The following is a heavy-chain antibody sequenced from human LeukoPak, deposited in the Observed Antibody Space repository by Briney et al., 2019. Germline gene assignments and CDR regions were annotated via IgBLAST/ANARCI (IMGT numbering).Heavy chain of an antibody. CDR1: AFIDSADY. D-gene: IGHD4-11*01. CDR3: AREDYSPSGMDV. Sequence: GGSLRLSCAASAFIDSADYMSWVRRAPGKGLEWVSLKYDGARTYYPDSVKGRFSISRDSSQNTLYLQMNSLRIEDTAVYYCAREDYSPSGMDVWGQGTTVTVSS. J-gene: IGHJ6*02. V-gene: IGHV3-66*02. CDR2: KYDGART.